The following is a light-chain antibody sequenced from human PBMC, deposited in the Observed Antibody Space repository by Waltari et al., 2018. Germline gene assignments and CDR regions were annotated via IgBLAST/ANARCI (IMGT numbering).Light chain of an antibody. CDR3: QQYNDWPPLFT. CDR2: GAS. J-gene: IGKJ3*01. V-gene: IGKV3-15*01. CDR1: QSVTTN. Sequence: EIVMTQSPATLSVSPGDRATLSCRASQSVTTNLAWYQQKPGQTPRLLIYGASTRATGIPARFSASGSGTEFTLTISGMQSEDFAVYYYQQYNDWPPLFTFGPGTKVDIK.